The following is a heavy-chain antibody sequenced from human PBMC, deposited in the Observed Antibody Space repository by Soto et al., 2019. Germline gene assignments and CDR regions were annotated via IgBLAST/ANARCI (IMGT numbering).Heavy chain of an antibody. CDR3: ARIGLCDSDDNFYPDY. Sequence: SETLSLTCAVSGGSISSCAYSWIWNRQPPGKGLEWIGYIYHSGSTYYNPSLKSRVTISVDTSKNQLSLKLGSVTAADTAVYYCARIGLCDSDDNFYPDYWGQGTPVTVSS. D-gene: IGHD3-10*02. CDR1: GGSISSCAYS. J-gene: IGHJ4*02. CDR2: IYHSGST. V-gene: IGHV4-30-2*02.